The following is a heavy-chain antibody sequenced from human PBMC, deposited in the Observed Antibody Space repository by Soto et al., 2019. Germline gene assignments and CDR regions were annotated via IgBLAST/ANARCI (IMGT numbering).Heavy chain of an antibody. CDR1: GGSVSSGSYY. D-gene: IGHD3-3*01. CDR2: IYYSGST. V-gene: IGHV4-61*01. CDR3: ASYYDFWSGYYGV. J-gene: IGHJ6*02. Sequence: ASETLSLTCTVSGGSVSSGSYYWSWIRQPPGKGLEWIGYIYYSGSTNYNPSLKSRVTISVDTSKNQFSLKLSSVTAADTAVYYCASYYDFWSGYYGVWGQGTTVTVSS.